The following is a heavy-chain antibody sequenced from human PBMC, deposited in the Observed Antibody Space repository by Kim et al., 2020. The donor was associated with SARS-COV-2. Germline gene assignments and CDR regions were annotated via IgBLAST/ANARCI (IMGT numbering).Heavy chain of an antibody. D-gene: IGHD2-8*01. CDR3: ARGIRHANAHFYYFDS. CDR1: GGSFSGYF. V-gene: IGHV4-34*01. J-gene: IGHJ4*01. CDR2: INHGGST. Sequence: SETLSLTCAVYGGSFSGYFWSWIRQPAGKGLEWIGGINHGGSTDYNNNPSLKSRVTMSVDTSKNQFSLNLNSVTAADTAVYYCARGIRHANAHFYYFDS.